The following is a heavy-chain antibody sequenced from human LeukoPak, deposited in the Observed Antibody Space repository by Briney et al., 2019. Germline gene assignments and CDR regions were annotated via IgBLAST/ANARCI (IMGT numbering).Heavy chain of an antibody. V-gene: IGHV4-59*11. Sequence: SETLSLTCTVSGGSISSHYWSWIRQPPGKGLEWIGYIYYSGSTNYNPSLKSRVTISLDTPKNQFSLKLSSVTAADTAVYYRARDSTESSWNDYWGQGTLVTVSS. CDR2: IYYSGST. D-gene: IGHD6-13*01. CDR1: GGSISSHY. CDR3: ARDSTESSWNDY. J-gene: IGHJ4*02.